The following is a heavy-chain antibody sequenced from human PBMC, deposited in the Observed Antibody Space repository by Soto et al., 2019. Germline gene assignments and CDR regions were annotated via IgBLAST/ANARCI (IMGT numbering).Heavy chain of an antibody. Sequence: SETLSLTCAVSGGSISSGGYSWSWIRQPPGKGLEWIWYIYHSGSTYYNPSLKSRVTISVARSKNQFPLKLSPVPAADTAVYYCARAPHVLSGMDVWGQGTTVTVSS. CDR3: ARAPHVLSGMDV. J-gene: IGHJ6*02. CDR1: GGSISSGGYS. V-gene: IGHV4-30-2*01. CDR2: IYHSGST.